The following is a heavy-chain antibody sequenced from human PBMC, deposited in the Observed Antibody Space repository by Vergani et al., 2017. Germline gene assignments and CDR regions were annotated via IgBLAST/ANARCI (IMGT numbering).Heavy chain of an antibody. V-gene: IGHV3-33*01. CDR1: GFTFSSYG. D-gene: IGHD2-2*02. CDR3: ARVVPAAIAAEFYYYYYYMDV. J-gene: IGHJ6*03. CDR2: IWYDGSNK. Sequence: QVQLVESGGGVVQPGRSLRLSCAASGFTFSSYGMHWVRQAPGKGLEWVEVIWYDGSNKYYADSVKGRFTISRDNSKNTLYLQMNSLRAEDTAVYYCARVVPAAIAAEFYYYYYYMDVWGKGTTVTVSS.